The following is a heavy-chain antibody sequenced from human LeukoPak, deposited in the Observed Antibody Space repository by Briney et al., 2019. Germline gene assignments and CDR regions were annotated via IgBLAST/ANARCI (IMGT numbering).Heavy chain of an antibody. Sequence: GESLKISCKGSGYTFITYWIGGARQMPGKGLEWMGIIYPGDSDIRYSPSFQGQVTISADTSISTAYLQWSSLKASDTAMYYCARLERSTYYFEYWGQGTLVTVSS. CDR2: IYPGDSDI. J-gene: IGHJ4*02. CDR1: GYTFITYW. D-gene: IGHD2-21*01. V-gene: IGHV5-51*01. CDR3: ARLERSTYYFEY.